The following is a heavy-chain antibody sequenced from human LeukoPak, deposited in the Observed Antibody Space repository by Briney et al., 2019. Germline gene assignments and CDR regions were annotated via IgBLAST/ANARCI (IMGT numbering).Heavy chain of an antibody. CDR1: GFTFRNYA. V-gene: IGHV3-48*03. Sequence: GGSLRLSCSASGFTFRNYAVSWVRQAPGKGLEWVSYISSSGSTIYYADSVKGRFTISRDNAKNSLYLQMNSLRAEDTAVYYFAELGITMIGGVWGKGTTVTISS. D-gene: IGHD3-10*02. CDR2: ISSSGSTI. J-gene: IGHJ6*04. CDR3: AELGITMIGGV.